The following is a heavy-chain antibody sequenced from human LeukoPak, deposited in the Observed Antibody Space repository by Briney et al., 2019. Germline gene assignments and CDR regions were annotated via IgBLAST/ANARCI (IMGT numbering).Heavy chain of an antibody. D-gene: IGHD6-19*01. J-gene: IGHJ4*02. CDR1: GYTFTSYY. Sequence: GASVKVSCKASGYTFTSYYMHWVRQATGQGLEWMGWMNPNSGNTAYAQKLQGRVTITRNTSISTAYMELSSLRSEDTAVYYCARSTHSSGWDYWGQGTLVTVSS. CDR3: ARSTHSSGWDY. V-gene: IGHV1-8*03. CDR2: MNPNSGNT.